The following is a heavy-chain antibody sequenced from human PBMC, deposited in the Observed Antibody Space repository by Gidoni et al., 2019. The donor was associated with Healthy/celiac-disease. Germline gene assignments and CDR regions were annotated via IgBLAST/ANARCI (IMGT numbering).Heavy chain of an antibody. J-gene: IGHJ3*02. CDR1: GYTFTSYA. D-gene: IGHD3-22*01. CDR3: ARVLDYYDSSWAFDI. CDR2: INAGNGNT. Sequence: QVQLVQSGAEVKKPGASVKVSCKASGYTFTSYAMHWVRQAPGQRLEWMGWINAGNGNTKYSQKFQGRVTITRDTSASTAYMELSSLRSEDTAVYYCARVLDYYDSSWAFDIWGQGTMVTVSS. V-gene: IGHV1-3*01.